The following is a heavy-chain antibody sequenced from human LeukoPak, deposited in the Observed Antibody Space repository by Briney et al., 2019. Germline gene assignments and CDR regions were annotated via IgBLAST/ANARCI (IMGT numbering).Heavy chain of an antibody. V-gene: IGHV4-4*02. D-gene: IGHD1-1*01. Sequence: SGTLSLTCAVSGGSISSGNWWSWVRQPPGKGLEWIGEIYHSGSTNYNPSLKGRVTISVDKSKNQFSLKLTSVTAADTAVYYCARIGNYYFDYWGQGTLVTVSS. CDR3: ARIGNYYFDY. J-gene: IGHJ4*02. CDR1: GGSISSGNW. CDR2: IYHSGST.